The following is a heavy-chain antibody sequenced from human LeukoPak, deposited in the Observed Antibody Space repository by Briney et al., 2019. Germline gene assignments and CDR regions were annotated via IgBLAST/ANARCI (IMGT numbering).Heavy chain of an antibody. J-gene: IGHJ4*02. CDR3: ARDRGYTRDY. D-gene: IGHD5-12*01. CDR2: IKSDGSST. V-gene: IGHV3-74*01. Sequence: GGSLRLSCAASGFTFSSYWMHRVRQAPGKGLVWVSHIKSDGSSTSYADSVKGRFTISRDNAKNTLYLQMNSLRAEDTAVYYCARDRGYTRDYWGQGTLVTVSS. CDR1: GFTFSSYW.